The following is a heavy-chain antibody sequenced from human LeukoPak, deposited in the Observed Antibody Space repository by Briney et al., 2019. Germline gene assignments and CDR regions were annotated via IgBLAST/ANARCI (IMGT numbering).Heavy chain of an antibody. V-gene: IGHV4-28*01. CDR3: AKSGGYGLIDY. CDR1: GYSISSSNW. D-gene: IGHD1-26*01. J-gene: IGHJ4*02. CDR2: IYYSGST. Sequence: SDTLSLTCAVSGYSISSSNWWTWIRQPPGKGLEWIGNIYYSGSTYYNESLESRVTISIDTSKNQFSLKLNSVTAADTAMYYCAKSGGYGLIDYWGQGTLVTVSS.